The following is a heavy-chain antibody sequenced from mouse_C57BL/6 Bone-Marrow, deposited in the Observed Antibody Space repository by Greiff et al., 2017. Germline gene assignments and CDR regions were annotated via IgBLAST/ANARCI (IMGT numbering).Heavy chain of an antibody. CDR1: GYTFTDYY. V-gene: IGHV1-26*01. CDR2: INPNNGGT. Sequence: EVQLQQSGPELVKPGASVKISCKASGYTFTDYYMNWVKQSHGKSLEWIGDINPNNGGTSYNQKFKGKATLTVDKSSSTAYMELRSLTSEDSAVYYCARSRGLRRRMGFAYWGQGTLVTVSA. CDR3: ARSRGLRRRMGFAY. D-gene: IGHD2-4*01. J-gene: IGHJ3*01.